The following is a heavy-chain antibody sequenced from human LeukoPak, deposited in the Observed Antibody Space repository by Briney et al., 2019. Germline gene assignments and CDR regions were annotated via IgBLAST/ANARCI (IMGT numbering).Heavy chain of an antibody. Sequence: GASVKVSCKASGGTFSSYAISWVRQAPGQGLEWMGGIIPIFGTANYAQKFQGRVTITADESTSTAYMELSSLRSEDTAVYYCARVPPNNNDYGDYTPYYYYYGMDVWGQGTTVTVSS. CDR3: ARVPPNNNDYGDYTPYYYYYGMDV. V-gene: IGHV1-69*13. D-gene: IGHD4-17*01. CDR2: IIPIFGTA. J-gene: IGHJ6*02. CDR1: GGTFSSYA.